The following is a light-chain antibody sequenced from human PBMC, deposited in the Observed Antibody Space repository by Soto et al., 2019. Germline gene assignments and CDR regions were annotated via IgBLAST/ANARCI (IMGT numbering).Light chain of an antibody. CDR3: SSYTSTSTLYV. J-gene: IGLJ1*01. V-gene: IGLV2-14*03. CDR2: DVA. CDR1: RSDIGGYNY. Sequence: QSALTQPASVSGSPGQSITLSCPGTRSDIGGYNYVSWYRQHPGKAPELMIYDVANRPSGVSDRFSGSKSGNTASLTISGLQTEDEADYYCSSYTSTSTLYVFGTGTKVTVL.